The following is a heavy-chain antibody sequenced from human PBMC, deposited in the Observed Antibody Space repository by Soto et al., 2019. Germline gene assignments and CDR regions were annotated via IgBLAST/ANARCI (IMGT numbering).Heavy chain of an antibody. D-gene: IGHD6-19*01. V-gene: IGHV3-23*01. J-gene: IGHJ4*02. CDR1: GFTFSSYA. Sequence: EVQLLESGGGLVQPGGSLRLSCAASGFTFSSYAMNWVRQAPGKGLEWVSAITNSGGSTYYADSVKGRFTISRDNSKNTLYLQMNSLRAEDNAVYYCVGSSGWYGYWGQGTLVTVSS. CDR2: ITNSGGST. CDR3: VGSSGWYGY.